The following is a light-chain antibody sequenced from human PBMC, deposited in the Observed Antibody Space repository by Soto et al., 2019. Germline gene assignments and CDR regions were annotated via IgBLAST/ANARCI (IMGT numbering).Light chain of an antibody. Sequence: EIVINQASDSLSMCPEETATRSCRPSQSVSSKLAWYQQKPGQAPRLLIYGASTRAAGIPVRFTGSGSGTEFTLTISSLQSEDFAVYYCQQYYNWPPLTFGGGAKVDI. J-gene: IGKJ4*01. CDR3: QQYYNWPPLT. V-gene: IGKV3-15*01. CDR2: GAS. CDR1: QSVSSK.